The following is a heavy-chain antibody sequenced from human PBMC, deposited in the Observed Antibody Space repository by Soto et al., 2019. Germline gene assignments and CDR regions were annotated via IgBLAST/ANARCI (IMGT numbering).Heavy chain of an antibody. CDR1: GGSISSSSYY. V-gene: IGHV4-39*01. Sequence: SETLSLTCTVSGGSISSSSYYWGWIRQPPGKGLEWIGSIYYSGSTYYNPSLKSRVTISVDTSKNQFSLKLSSVTAADTAVYYCARHRGYYDSSGYRWIDYWGQGTLVTVSS. D-gene: IGHD3-22*01. CDR3: ARHRGYYDSSGYRWIDY. CDR2: IYYSGST. J-gene: IGHJ4*02.